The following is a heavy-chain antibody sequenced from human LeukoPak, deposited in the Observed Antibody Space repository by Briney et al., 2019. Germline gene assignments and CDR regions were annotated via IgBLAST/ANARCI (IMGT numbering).Heavy chain of an antibody. J-gene: IGHJ4*02. CDR3: ASVRWFGELLYYFDY. CDR1: GGTFSSYA. Sequence: ASVKVSCKASGGTFSSYAISWVRQAPGQGREWMGGIIPIFGTANYAQKFQGRVTITADESTSTAYMELSSLRSEDTAVYYCASVRWFGELLYYFDYWGQGTLVTVSS. D-gene: IGHD3-10*01. V-gene: IGHV1-69*13. CDR2: IIPIFGTA.